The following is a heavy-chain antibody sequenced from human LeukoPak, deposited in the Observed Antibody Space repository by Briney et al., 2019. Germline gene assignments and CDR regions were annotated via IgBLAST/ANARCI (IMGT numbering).Heavy chain of an antibody. D-gene: IGHD3-22*01. CDR3: AKDVPHDRFTMIVVVTRGLFDY. J-gene: IGHJ4*02. V-gene: IGHV3-23*01. CDR1: GFTFSSYA. Sequence: PGGSLRLSCAASGFTFSSYAMSWVRQAPGKGLEWVSAISGSGGSTYYADSVKGRFTISRDNSKNTLYLQMNSLRAEDTAVYYCAKDVPHDRFTMIVVVTRGLFDYWGQGTLVTVSS. CDR2: ISGSGGST.